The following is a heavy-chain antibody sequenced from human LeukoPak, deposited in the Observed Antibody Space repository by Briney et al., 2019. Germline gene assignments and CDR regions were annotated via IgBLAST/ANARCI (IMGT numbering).Heavy chain of an antibody. CDR3: ARDLQVGALYFFDY. D-gene: IGHD1-26*01. CDR1: GFTFSSYS. J-gene: IGHJ4*02. CDR2: ISSGSSYI. Sequence: GGSLRLSCAVAGFTFSSYSMNWVRQAPGKGLEWVSSISSGSSYIDYADSVKGRFTISRDNAKHSLYLQMNSLRAEDTAVYYCARDLQVGALYFFDYWGQGTLVTVSS. V-gene: IGHV3-21*01.